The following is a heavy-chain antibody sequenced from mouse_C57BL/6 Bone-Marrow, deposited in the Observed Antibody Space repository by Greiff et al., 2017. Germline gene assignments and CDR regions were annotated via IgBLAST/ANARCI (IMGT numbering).Heavy chain of an antibody. V-gene: IGHV1-82*01. CDR1: GYAFSSSW. J-gene: IGHJ1*03. CDR3: ARPSRGSSFLYWYFDV. D-gene: IGHD1-1*01. CDR2: IYPGDGDT. Sequence: QVQLQQSGPELVKPGASVKISCKASGYAFSSSWMNWVKQRPGKGLEWIGRIYPGDGDTNYNGKFKGKATLTADKSSSTAYMQLSSLTSEDSAVYLCARPSRGSSFLYWYFDVWGTGTTVTVSS.